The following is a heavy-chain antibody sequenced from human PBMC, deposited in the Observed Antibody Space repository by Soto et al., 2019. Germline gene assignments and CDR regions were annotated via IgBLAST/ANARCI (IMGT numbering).Heavy chain of an antibody. Sequence: SETLSLTCTVSGGSISRYYWSWIRQPPGKGLEWIGYIYYSGCTNYNPSLKSRVTISVDTSKNQFSLKLSSLTAADTAVYYCASSAGGDSSSWADYWGQGTLVTVSS. CDR3: ASSAGGDSSSWADY. V-gene: IGHV4-59*01. CDR1: GGSISRYY. CDR2: IYYSGCT. D-gene: IGHD6-13*01. J-gene: IGHJ4*02.